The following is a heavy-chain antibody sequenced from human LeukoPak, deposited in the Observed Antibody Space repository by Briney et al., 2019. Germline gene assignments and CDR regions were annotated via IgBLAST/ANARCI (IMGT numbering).Heavy chain of an antibody. Sequence: RAGGSLRLSCAASGFTFSNYWMHWVRQAPGRGLVWVSLINSDGSSTIYADSVKGRFTISRDNAKDTLYLQMNSLRAEDTAVYYCARGLTIFGVVNDAFDIWXQGTMVTVSS. CDR3: ARGLTIFGVVNDAFDI. CDR1: GFTFSNYW. J-gene: IGHJ3*02. CDR2: INSDGSST. D-gene: IGHD3-3*01. V-gene: IGHV3-74*01.